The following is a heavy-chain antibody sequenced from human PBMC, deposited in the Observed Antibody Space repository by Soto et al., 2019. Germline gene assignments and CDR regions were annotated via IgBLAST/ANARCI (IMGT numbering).Heavy chain of an antibody. V-gene: IGHV4-30-2*01. J-gene: IGHJ5*02. D-gene: IGHD3-10*01. CDR1: GGSISSGGYS. Sequence: SETLSLTCAVSGGSISSGGYSWSWIRQPPGKGLEWIGYIYHSGSTYYNPSLKSRVTISVDRSKNQFSLKLSSVTAADTAVYYCARALWFGELLGPNWFDPWGQGTLVTVSS. CDR2: IYHSGST. CDR3: ARALWFGELLGPNWFDP.